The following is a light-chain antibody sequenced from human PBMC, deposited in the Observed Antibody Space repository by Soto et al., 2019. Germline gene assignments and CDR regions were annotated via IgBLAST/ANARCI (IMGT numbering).Light chain of an antibody. CDR2: DAS. CDR1: QGISSA. V-gene: IGKV1-13*02. Sequence: AIQLTQSPFSLSASVGDRVTISCRASQGISSALAWYQQKPGKAPKLLIYDASSLESGVPSRFSGSGSGTDFALTISSLQPEDFATYYCQQFNSYPRTFGQGTKLESK. J-gene: IGKJ2*01. CDR3: QQFNSYPRT.